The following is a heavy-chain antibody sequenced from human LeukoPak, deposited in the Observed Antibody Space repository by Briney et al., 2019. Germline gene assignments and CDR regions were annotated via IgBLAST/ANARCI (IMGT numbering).Heavy chain of an antibody. Sequence: GASVKVSCKASGYTFTGYYMHWVRQAPGQGLEWMGWINPNSGGTNYAQKFQGRVTMTRDTSISTAYMELSRLRSDDTAVYYCARDTPYCSGGSCYFRYYYYYGMDVWGQGTTVTVSS. CDR2: INPNSGGT. CDR1: GYTFTGYY. D-gene: IGHD2-15*01. J-gene: IGHJ6*02. V-gene: IGHV1-2*02. CDR3: ARDTPYCSGGSCYFRYYYYYGMDV.